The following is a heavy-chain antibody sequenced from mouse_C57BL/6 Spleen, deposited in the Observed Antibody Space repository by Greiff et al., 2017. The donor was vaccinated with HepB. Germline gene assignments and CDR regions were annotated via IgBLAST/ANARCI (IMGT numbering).Heavy chain of an antibody. V-gene: IGHV5-12*01. CDR3: ARELREGEFAF. D-gene: IGHD1-3*01. Sequence: EVQVVESGGGLVQPGGSLKLSCAASGFTFSDYYMYWVRQTPEKRLEWVAYISNGGGSTYYPDTVKGRFTISRDNAKNTLYLQMSRLKSEDTAMYYCARELREGEFAFWGQGTLVTVSA. CDR2: ISNGGGST. CDR1: GFTFSDYY. J-gene: IGHJ3*01.